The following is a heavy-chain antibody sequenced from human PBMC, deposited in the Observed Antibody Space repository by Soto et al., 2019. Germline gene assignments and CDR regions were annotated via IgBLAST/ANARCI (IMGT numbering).Heavy chain of an antibody. V-gene: IGHV1-24*01. J-gene: IGHJ4*02. CDR3: ATAPYSCGPNDY. CDR1: GYTLTELS. CDR2: FDPEDGET. Sequence: GASVKVSCKVSGYTLTELSMHWVRQAPGKGLEWMGGFDPEDGETIYAQKFQGRVTMTEDTSTDTAYMELSSLRSEDTAVYYCATAPYSCGPNDYWGQGTLVTVSS. D-gene: IGHD5-18*01.